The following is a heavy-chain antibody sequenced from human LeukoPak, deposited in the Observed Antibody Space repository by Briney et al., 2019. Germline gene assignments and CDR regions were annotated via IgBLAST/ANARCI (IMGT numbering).Heavy chain of an antibody. CDR2: ISGSGGST. D-gene: IGHD3-3*01. Sequence: PGGSLRLSCAAPGFTFSSYAMSWVRQAPGKGLEWVSAISGSGGSTYYADSVKGRFTISRDNSKNTLYLQMNSLRAEDTAVYYCAKHAPAIFGAHYYYMDVWGRGTTVTVSS. CDR3: AKHAPAIFGAHYYYMDV. J-gene: IGHJ6*03. V-gene: IGHV3-23*01. CDR1: GFTFSSYA.